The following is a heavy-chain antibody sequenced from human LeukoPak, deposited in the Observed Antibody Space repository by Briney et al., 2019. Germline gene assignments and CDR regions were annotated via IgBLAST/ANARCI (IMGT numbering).Heavy chain of an antibody. CDR3: ARHGAGGYDGHGLVDY. CDR2: IYYSGST. J-gene: IGHJ4*02. V-gene: IGHV4-59*08. Sequence: PSETLSLTCTVSGGSISSYYWSWIRQPPGKGLEWIGYIYYSGSTNYNPSLKSRVTISVDTSKNQFSLKLSSVTAADTAVYYRARHGAGGYDGHGLVDYWGQGTLVTVSS. D-gene: IGHD6-25*01. CDR1: GGSISSYY.